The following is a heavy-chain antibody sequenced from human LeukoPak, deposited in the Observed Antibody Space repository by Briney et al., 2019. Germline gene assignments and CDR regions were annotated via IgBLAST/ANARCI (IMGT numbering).Heavy chain of an antibody. J-gene: IGHJ6*02. CDR1: GGSISNYY. D-gene: IGHD4-17*01. Sequence: SETLPLTCTVSGGSISNYYWSWIRQSPVKGLEWIGYIYFSGATNCNPSLKSRVTISVDTSKNQFSLKLSSVTAADTAAYYCAREDPQTTVPEGLDVWGQGTTVTVSS. CDR2: IYFSGAT. CDR3: AREDPQTTVPEGLDV. V-gene: IGHV4-59*01.